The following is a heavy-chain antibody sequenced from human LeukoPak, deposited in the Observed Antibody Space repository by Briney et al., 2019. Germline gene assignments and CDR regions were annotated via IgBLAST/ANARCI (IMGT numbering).Heavy chain of an antibody. Sequence: PGPSLILSRVAAEFTFSNYAMTWVRPAPGKGLELVSGIWGPDDKTVYGDAVKGRFTISRDNSKNTLYLQMNSLRADDTAVYYCAKTQGYYDAWGQGALVTVSS. CDR3: AKTQGYYDA. CDR2: IWGPDDKT. J-gene: IGHJ5*02. V-gene: IGHV3-23*01. CDR1: EFTFSNYA. D-gene: IGHD2-15*01.